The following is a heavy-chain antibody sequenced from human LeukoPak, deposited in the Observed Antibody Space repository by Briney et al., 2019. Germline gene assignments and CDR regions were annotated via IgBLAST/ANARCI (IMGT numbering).Heavy chain of an antibody. D-gene: IGHD2-2*01. J-gene: IGHJ5*02. CDR3: ARGVTGRYCSTTSCHWRGWFDP. V-gene: IGHV1-2*02. CDR1: GYTFTGYY. Sequence: GASVKVSCKASGYTFTGYYMHWVRQAPGQGLEWMGWINPNSGGTNYAQKFQGRVTMTRDTSISTAYMELSRLRSEDTAVYYCARGVTGRYCSTTSCHWRGWFDPWGQGTLVTVSS. CDR2: INPNSGGT.